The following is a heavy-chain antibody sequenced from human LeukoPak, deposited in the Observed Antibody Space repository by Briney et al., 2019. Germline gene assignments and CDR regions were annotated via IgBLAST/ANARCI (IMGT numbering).Heavy chain of an antibody. J-gene: IGHJ6*02. CDR1: GGSISSSSYY. CDR2: IYYSGST. CDR3: ARHYYYYGMDV. Sequence: SETLSLTCTVYGGSISSSSYYWGWIRQPPGKGLEWIGSIYYSGSTYHNPSLKSRVTISVDTSKNQFSLKLSSVTAADTAVYYCARHYYYYGMDVWGQGTTVTVSS. V-gene: IGHV4-39*01.